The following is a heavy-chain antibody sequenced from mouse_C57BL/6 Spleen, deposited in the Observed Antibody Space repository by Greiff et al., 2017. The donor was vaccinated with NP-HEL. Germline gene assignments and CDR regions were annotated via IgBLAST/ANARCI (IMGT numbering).Heavy chain of an antibody. V-gene: IGHV5-17*01. Sequence: EVKLVESGGGLVKPGGSLKLSCAASGFTFSDYGMHWVRQAPEKGLEWVAYISSGSSTIYYAATVKGRFTISRDNAKNTLFLQMTSLRSEDTAMYYCARNWDGNFDYWGQGTTLTVSS. CDR1: GFTFSDYG. J-gene: IGHJ2*01. CDR2: ISSGSSTI. D-gene: IGHD4-1*01. CDR3: ARNWDGNFDY.